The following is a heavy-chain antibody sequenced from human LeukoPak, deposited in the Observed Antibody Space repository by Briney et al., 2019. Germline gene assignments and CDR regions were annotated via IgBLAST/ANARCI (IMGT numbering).Heavy chain of an antibody. Sequence: GGSLRLSCAASGFTFSSYAMSWARQAPGKGLEWVSAISGSGGSTYYADSVKGRFTISRDNSKNTLYLQMNSLRAEDTAVYYCAKVDGSGWYGYFDYWGQGTLVTVSS. D-gene: IGHD6-19*01. CDR1: GFTFSSYA. CDR2: ISGSGGST. V-gene: IGHV3-23*01. J-gene: IGHJ4*02. CDR3: AKVDGSGWYGYFDY.